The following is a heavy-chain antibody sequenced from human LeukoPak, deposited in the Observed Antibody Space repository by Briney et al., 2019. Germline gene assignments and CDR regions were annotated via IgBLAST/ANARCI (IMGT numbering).Heavy chain of an antibody. CDR1: GFTFDDYT. J-gene: IGHJ6*02. CDR3: AKAPEYSSSWAMDV. V-gene: IGHV3-43*01. CDR2: ISWDGGST. Sequence: GGSLRLSCAASGFTFDDYTMHWVRQAPGKGLEWVSLISWDGGSTYYADSVKGRFTISRDNSKNSLYLQMNSLTTEDTALYYCAKAPEYSSSWAMDVWGQGTTVTVSS. D-gene: IGHD6-13*01.